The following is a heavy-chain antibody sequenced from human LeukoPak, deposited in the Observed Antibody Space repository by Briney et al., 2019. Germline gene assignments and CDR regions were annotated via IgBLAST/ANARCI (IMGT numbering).Heavy chain of an antibody. CDR2: VSSSGSTI. CDR1: GFTFSDYY. J-gene: IGHJ4*02. D-gene: IGHD6-13*01. Sequence: GSLRLSCAASGFTFSDYYMSWIRQAPGKGLEWVSYVSSSGSTIYYADSVKGRFTISRDNAKNSLYLQMNRLRSDDTAVYYCARDSSSWYRYFDYWGQGTLVTVSS. CDR3: ARDSSSWYRYFDY. V-gene: IGHV3-11*01.